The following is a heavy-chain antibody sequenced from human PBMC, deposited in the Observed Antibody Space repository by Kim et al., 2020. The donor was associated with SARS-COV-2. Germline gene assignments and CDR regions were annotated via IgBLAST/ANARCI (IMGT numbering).Heavy chain of an antibody. J-gene: IGHJ4*02. D-gene: IGHD6-19*01. Sequence: GGSLRLSCAASGFTFSSYAMSWVRQAPGKGLEWVSAISGSGGSTYYADSVKGRFTISRDNSKNTLYLQMNSLRAEDTAVYYCAKSGDSSGWSEAGDWGQGTLVTVSS. V-gene: IGHV3-23*01. CDR1: GFTFSSYA. CDR2: ISGSGGST. CDR3: AKSGDSSGWSEAGD.